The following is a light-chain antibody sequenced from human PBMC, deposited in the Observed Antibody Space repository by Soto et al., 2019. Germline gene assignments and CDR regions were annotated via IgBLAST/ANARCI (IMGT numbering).Light chain of an antibody. Sequence: EIVLTQSPGTLSLSPGERATLPCRASQRVSSSYLAWYQQNPGQAPRPLIYGASTRATGFPARFSGSGSGTDFTLTISSLQSEDFAVYYCQQYKNWPWTFGQGTKVDIK. CDR3: QQYKNWPWT. V-gene: IGKV3-15*01. CDR2: GAS. J-gene: IGKJ1*01. CDR1: QRVSSSY.